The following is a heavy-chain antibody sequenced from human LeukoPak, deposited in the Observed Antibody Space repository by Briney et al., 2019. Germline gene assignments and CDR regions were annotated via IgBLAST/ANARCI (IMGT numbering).Heavy chain of an antibody. J-gene: IGHJ4*02. CDR3: ATSSWYRLAY. V-gene: IGHV3-72*01. Sequence: GGSLRLSCAASGFTFSDSFMSWVRQTPGKGLEWVGRSRNRADSYTAEYAASVKGRFTISRDESKNSLYLQISSLETEDAAVYYCATSSWYRLAYWGQGSLVTVSS. CDR1: GFTFSDSF. D-gene: IGHD6-13*01. CDR2: SRNRADSYTA.